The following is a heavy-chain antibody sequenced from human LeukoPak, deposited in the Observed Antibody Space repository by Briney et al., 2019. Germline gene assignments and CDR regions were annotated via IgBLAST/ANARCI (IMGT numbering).Heavy chain of an antibody. D-gene: IGHD3/OR15-3a*01. CDR3: ARGFWTGVEY. CDR2: IKSDGSDT. CDR1: GFTFSTYW. J-gene: IGHJ4*02. V-gene: IGHV3-74*01. Sequence: GVSLRLSCAASGFTFSTYWMHWVRQAPGEGLVWVSRIKSDGSDTSYADSVKGRFTISRDNAKNTLYLQMDSLRAEDTAVYYCARGFWTGVEYWGQGALVTVSS.